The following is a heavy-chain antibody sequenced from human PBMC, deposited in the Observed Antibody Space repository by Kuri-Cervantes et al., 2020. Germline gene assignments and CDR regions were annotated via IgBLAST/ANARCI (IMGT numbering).Heavy chain of an antibody. Sequence: LSLTCAASGFTVSSNYMSWVRQAPGKGLGWVSVIYSGGSTYYADSVKGRFTISRDNSKNKLYLQMNSLRAEDTAVYYCALLGYSYGYYFDYWGQGTLVTVSS. CDR3: ALLGYSYGYYFDY. CDR1: GFTVSSNY. CDR2: IYSGGST. J-gene: IGHJ4*02. V-gene: IGHV3-66*01. D-gene: IGHD5-18*01.